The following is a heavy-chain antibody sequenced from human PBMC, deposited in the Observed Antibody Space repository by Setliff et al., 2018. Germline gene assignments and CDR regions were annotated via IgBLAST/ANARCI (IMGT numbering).Heavy chain of an antibody. CDR2: IYTSWSS. J-gene: IGHJ6*03. D-gene: IGHD3-22*01. V-gene: IGHV4-61*09. CDR3: ARLKYYDSGTYWGSWDYYSNMDV. Sequence: SETLSLTCTVSGGSISSASYYWSWIRQPAGKGLEWIGHIYTSWSSNYNPSLKSRVTMSVDTSKNQFSLKLSSVTAADTAVYYCARLKYYDSGTYWGSWDYYSNMDVWGKGTTVTVSS. CDR1: GGSISSASYY.